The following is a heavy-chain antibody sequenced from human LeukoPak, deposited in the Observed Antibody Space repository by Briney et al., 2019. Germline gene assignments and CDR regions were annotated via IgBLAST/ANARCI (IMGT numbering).Heavy chain of an antibody. Sequence: PGGSLRLSCAASGFTFSSYAMHWVRQAPGKGLEWVAVIPYDGSNKYYADSVKGRFTISRDNSKNTLYLQMNSLRAEDTAVYYCARVLSYCGGDCFVGAFDIWGQGTMVTVSS. D-gene: IGHD2-21*02. CDR3: ARVLSYCGGDCFVGAFDI. CDR1: GFTFSSYA. V-gene: IGHV3-30*04. J-gene: IGHJ3*02. CDR2: IPYDGSNK.